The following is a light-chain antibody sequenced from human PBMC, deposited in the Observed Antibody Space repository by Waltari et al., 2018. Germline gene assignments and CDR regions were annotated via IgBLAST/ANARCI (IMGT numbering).Light chain of an antibody. CDR1: QSVRTN. J-gene: IGKJ4*01. CDR2: DAS. V-gene: IGKV3-15*01. Sequence: VLLTQSPASLSVSPGDTVILSCRASQSVRTNLVWYQQKAGQAPRTLLYDASTRASGVPSRFSGSWSETDFTLIISSLQSEDAAVYFCQQYYVWPPITFGGGTKLEI. CDR3: QQYYVWPPIT.